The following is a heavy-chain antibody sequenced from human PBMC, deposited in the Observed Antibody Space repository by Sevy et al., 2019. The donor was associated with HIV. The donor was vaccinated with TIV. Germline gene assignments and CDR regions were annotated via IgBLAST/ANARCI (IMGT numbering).Heavy chain of an antibody. D-gene: IGHD2-2*01. V-gene: IGHV4-38-2*02. CDR3: ARDIVVVPAAILRTQNWFDP. J-gene: IGHJ5*02. Sequence: SETLSLTCAVSGYSISSGYYWGWIRQPPGKGLEWIGSIYHSGSTYYNPSLKGRVTISVDTSKNQFSLKLSSVTAADTAGYYCARDIVVVPAAILRTQNWFDPWGQGTLVTVSS. CDR2: IYHSGST. CDR1: GYSISSGYY.